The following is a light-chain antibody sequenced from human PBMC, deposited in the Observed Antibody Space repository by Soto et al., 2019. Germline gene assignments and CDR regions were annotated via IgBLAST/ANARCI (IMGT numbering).Light chain of an antibody. CDR3: QQYNNWPLT. V-gene: IGKV3-15*01. J-gene: IGKJ4*01. CDR1: QSVSSN. Sequence: EIEMTQSPATLSVSPGERATLSCRASQSVSSNLAWYQQKPGQAPRLLIYGASTRATGIPARFSGSGSGTEFTLTISSLQSEDFAVYYCQQYNNWPLTFGGGTKVEIQ. CDR2: GAS.